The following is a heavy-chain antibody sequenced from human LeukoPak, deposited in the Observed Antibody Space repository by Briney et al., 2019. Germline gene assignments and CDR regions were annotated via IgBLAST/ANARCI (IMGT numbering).Heavy chain of an antibody. CDR1: GFTFSSYA. V-gene: IGHV3-30*01. Sequence: GGSLRLSCAASGFTFSSYAMHWVRQAPGKGLEWVAVISYDGSNKYYADSVKGRFTISRDSSKNTLYLQMNSLRAEDTAVYYCAREYYYYMDVWGKGATVTVSS. CDR3: AREYYYYMDV. J-gene: IGHJ6*03. CDR2: ISYDGSNK.